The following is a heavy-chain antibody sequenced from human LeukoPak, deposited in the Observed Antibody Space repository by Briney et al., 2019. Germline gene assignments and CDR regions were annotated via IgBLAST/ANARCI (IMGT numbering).Heavy chain of an antibody. V-gene: IGHV1-2*04. CDR2: INPNSGGT. CDR1: GYTFTGYY. Sequence: ASVKVSCKASGYTFTGYYMHWVRQAPGQGLEWMGWINPNSGGTNYAQKFQGWVTVTRDTSISTAYMELSRLRSDDTAVYYCARSPPGSSSWYEVYGMDVWGKGNTVTVSS. CDR3: ARSPPGSSSWYEVYGMDV. J-gene: IGHJ6*04. D-gene: IGHD6-13*01.